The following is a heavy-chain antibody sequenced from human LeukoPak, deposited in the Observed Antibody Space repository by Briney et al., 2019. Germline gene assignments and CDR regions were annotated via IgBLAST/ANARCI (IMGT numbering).Heavy chain of an antibody. CDR3: ARDRGYYDSSGYYHGD. D-gene: IGHD3-22*01. CDR1: GFTFSDYY. CDR2: ISSSSSYT. Sequence: GGSLRHSCSASGFTFSDYYMSWLRQAPGKGLEWVAYISSSSSYTNYADSVKGRFTISRDNAKNSLYLQMNSLRAEDTAVFYCARDRGYYDSSGYYHGDWGQGTLVTVSS. J-gene: IGHJ4*02. V-gene: IGHV3-11*05.